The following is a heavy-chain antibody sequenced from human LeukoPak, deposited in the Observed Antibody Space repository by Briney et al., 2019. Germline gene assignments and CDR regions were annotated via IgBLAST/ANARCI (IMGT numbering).Heavy chain of an antibody. CDR1: GFIFSSYW. V-gene: IGHV3-74*01. D-gene: IGHD1-26*01. CDR3: ARMVGASTSWFDP. CDR2: IKNGGSST. J-gene: IGHJ5*02. Sequence: PGGSLRLSCAASGFIFSSYWMHWVRQAPGKGLVWVSRIKNGGSSTSYADSVKGRFTISRDNAKNTLYLQMNSLRGEDTAVYYCARMVGASTSWFDPWGQGTLVTVPS.